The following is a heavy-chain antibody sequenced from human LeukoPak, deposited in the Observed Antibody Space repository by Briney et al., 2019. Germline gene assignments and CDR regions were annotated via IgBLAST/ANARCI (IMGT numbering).Heavy chain of an antibody. V-gene: IGHV3-48*02. CDR2: ISSSSSTI. CDR3: ARAHVRYSYGSVDY. J-gene: IGHJ4*02. D-gene: IGHD5-18*01. CDR1: GFTLISYS. Sequence: GGSLRLSCAASGFTLISYSMNWVRQAPGKGLEWVSYISSSSSTIYYADSVKGRFTISRDNAKNSLYLQMNSLRDEDTAVYYCARAHVRYSYGSVDYWGRGTLVTVSS.